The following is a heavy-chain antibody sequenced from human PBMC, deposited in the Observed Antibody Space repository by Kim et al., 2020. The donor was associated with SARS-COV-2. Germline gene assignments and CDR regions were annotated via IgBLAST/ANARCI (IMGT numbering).Heavy chain of an antibody. D-gene: IGHD3-9*01. CDR1: GFTFSNAW. J-gene: IGHJ6*02. CDR3: TTDQMGELRYFDWPDGMDV. Sequence: GGSLRLSCAASGFTFSNAWMSWVRQAPGKGLEWVGRIKSKTDGGTTDYAAPVKGRFTISRDDSKNTLYLQMNSLKTEDTAVYYCTTDQMGELRYFDWPDGMDVWGQRTTVTVSS. CDR2: IKSKTDGGTT. V-gene: IGHV3-15*01.